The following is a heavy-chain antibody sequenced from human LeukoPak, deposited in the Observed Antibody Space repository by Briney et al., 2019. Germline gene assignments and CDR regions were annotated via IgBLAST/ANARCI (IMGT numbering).Heavy chain of an antibody. Sequence: SQTLSLTCTVSGGSISSGGYYWRWIRQHPGKGLEWIVYIYYSGSTYYNPSLKSRVTISVDTSKNQFSLKLSSVTAADTAVYYCARGAGGDWGGLDYWGQGTLVTVSS. D-gene: IGHD2-21*02. CDR1: GGSISSGGYY. J-gene: IGHJ4*02. CDR2: IYYSGST. V-gene: IGHV4-31*03. CDR3: ARGAGGDWGGLDY.